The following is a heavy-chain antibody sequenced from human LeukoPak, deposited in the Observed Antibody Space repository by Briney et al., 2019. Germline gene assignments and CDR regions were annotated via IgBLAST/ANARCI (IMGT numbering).Heavy chain of an antibody. CDR2: MYSGGDT. J-gene: IGHJ3*02. CDR1: GFSFSSYN. Sequence: GGSLRLSCAASGFSFSSYNMNWVRQAPGKGLEWVSVMYSGGDTYYADSVKGRFTISRDNSKNTLYLQMNRLRVEDTAVYYCAGTLYSGYGLGSLGAFDIWGQGTMVTVSS. D-gene: IGHD5-12*01. CDR3: AGTLYSGYGLGSLGAFDI. V-gene: IGHV3-53*01.